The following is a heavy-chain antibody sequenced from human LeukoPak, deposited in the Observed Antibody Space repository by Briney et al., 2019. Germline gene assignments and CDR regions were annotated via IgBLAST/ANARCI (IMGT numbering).Heavy chain of an antibody. D-gene: IGHD3-10*01. J-gene: IGHJ4*02. V-gene: IGHV3-30*02. Sequence: GGSLRLSCAASGFTFSSYAMHWVRQAPGKGLEWVAFILFDGNNKHYADSVKGRFTIPRDNSKDTLYLQMNSLRAEDTAVYFCAKDSRVIRAFDSWGQGALVTVSS. CDR2: ILFDGNNK. CDR1: GFTFSSYA. CDR3: AKDSRVIRAFDS.